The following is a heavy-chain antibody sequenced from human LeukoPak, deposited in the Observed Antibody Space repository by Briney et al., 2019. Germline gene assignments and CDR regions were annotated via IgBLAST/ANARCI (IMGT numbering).Heavy chain of an antibody. D-gene: IGHD3-3*01. V-gene: IGHV3-23*01. CDR2: ISGSDGTT. CDR1: GFTFSNYA. Sequence: GGSLRLSCAASGFTFSNYAVTWVRQTPGKRLEWVSTISGSDGTTYYADSVKGRFTISRDDSKNTLYLHMNSLRAEDTAVYYCAKEGGSSIWSGSHFDYWGQGTLVTVSS. CDR3: AKEGGSSIWSGSHFDY. J-gene: IGHJ4*02.